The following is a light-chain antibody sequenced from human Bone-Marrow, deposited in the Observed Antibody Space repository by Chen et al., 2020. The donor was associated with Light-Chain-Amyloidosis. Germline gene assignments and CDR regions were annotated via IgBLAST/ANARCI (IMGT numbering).Light chain of an antibody. J-gene: IGLJ3*02. CDR1: NIGSTS. CDR3: QVWDRSSDRPV. Sequence: SYVLTPPSSVSVAPGQTATIAWGGNNIGSTSVNWYQQTPGQAPLLVGYDDSDRPSGIPERLSGSNSGNTATPTISRVEAGDEADYYCQVWDRSSDRPVFGGGTKLTVL. CDR2: DDS. V-gene: IGLV3-21*02.